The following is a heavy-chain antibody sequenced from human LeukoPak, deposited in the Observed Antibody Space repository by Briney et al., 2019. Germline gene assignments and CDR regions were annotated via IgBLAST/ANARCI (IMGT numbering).Heavy chain of an antibody. Sequence: PSETLSLTCTVSGGSISSYYWSWIRQPPGKGLEWIGYIYYSGSTYYNPSLKSRVTISVDTSKNQFSLKLSSVTAADTAVYYCARDSSSWSSAGWFDPWGQGTLVTVSS. CDR1: GGSISSYY. V-gene: IGHV4-59*12. CDR3: ARDSSSWSSAGWFDP. CDR2: IYYSGST. J-gene: IGHJ5*02. D-gene: IGHD6-13*01.